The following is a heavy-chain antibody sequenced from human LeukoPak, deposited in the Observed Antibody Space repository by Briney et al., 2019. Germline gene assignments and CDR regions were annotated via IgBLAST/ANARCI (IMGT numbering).Heavy chain of an antibody. CDR2: IIPIFGTA. J-gene: IGHJ4*01. D-gene: IGHD3-3*01. CDR1: GGTFSSYA. Sequence: SVKVSCKASGGTFSSYAISWVRQAPGQGLEWMGGIIPIFGTANYAQKFQGRVTITADESTSTAYMELSSLRSEDTAVYYCAGEADFYDLGMGFDYWGQGTLVTVSS. V-gene: IGHV1-69*01. CDR3: AGEADFYDLGMGFDY.